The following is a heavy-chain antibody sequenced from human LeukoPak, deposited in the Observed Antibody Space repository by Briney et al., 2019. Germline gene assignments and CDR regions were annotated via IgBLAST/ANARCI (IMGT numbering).Heavy chain of an antibody. Sequence: GGSLRLSCVASGFTFRRSSMSWVRQAPGKGLEWVATIKEDGSERYYVDSVKGRFTISRDNARNSLHLQTNGLRAEDMAVYYCVRVEDYGADSKWFEYWGQGTRVTVSS. CDR1: GFTFRRSS. CDR3: VRVEDYGADSKWFEY. J-gene: IGHJ4*02. D-gene: IGHD4/OR15-4a*01. V-gene: IGHV3-7*01. CDR2: IKEDGSER.